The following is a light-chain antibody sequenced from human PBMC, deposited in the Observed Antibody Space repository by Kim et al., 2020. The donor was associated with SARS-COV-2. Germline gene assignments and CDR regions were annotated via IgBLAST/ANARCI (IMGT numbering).Light chain of an antibody. CDR3: QQYGSSPMYT. Sequence: EIVLTQSPGTLSLSPGERATLSCRASQSVSSSYLAWYQQKPGQAPRLLIYGASSRATGIPDRFSGSGSGTDFTLTISRLEPEDFAVYYCQQYGSSPMYTFGQGPKLE. CDR1: QSVSSSY. V-gene: IGKV3-20*01. CDR2: GAS. J-gene: IGKJ2*01.